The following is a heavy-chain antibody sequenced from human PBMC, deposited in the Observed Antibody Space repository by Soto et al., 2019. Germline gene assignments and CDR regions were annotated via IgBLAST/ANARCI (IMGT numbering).Heavy chain of an antibody. J-gene: IGHJ4*02. CDR2: ISVSGDIT. Sequence: EVQLLESGGGLVQPGGSLRLSCAASGFPFSSYAMSWVRQAPGKGLEWVSGISVSGDITYYAGSVKGRFTISRDNSKSTLYLQMNSLRAEDTAVYYCAKIFRYGDPEYWGQGALVTVSS. V-gene: IGHV3-23*01. CDR1: GFPFSSYA. D-gene: IGHD2-21*02. CDR3: AKIFRYGDPEY.